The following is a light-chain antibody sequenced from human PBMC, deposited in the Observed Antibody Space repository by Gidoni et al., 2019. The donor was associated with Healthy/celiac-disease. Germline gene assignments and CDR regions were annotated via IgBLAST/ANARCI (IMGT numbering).Light chain of an antibody. Sequence: VLTQSPGTLSMSPGERATLSCRASQSVSSSYLAWYQQKPGQAPRLPIYGASSRATGIPDRFSGSGSGTDFTLTISRQEPEDFAVYYCQQYGSSPWTFGQGTKVEIK. CDR2: GAS. V-gene: IGKV3-20*01. J-gene: IGKJ1*01. CDR1: QSVSSSY. CDR3: QQYGSSPWT.